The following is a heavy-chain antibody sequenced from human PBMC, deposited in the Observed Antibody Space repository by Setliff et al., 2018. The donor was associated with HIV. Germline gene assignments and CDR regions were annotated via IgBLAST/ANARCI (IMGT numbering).Heavy chain of an antibody. V-gene: IGHV4-4*09. CDR3: ARRIDNSGSLPAKNWFDT. J-gene: IGHJ5*02. D-gene: IGHD3-10*01. CDR1: GGSISSYY. CDR2: IYSSGST. Sequence: PSETLSLTCTVSGGSISSYYWSWIRQPPGKGLEWLGHIYSSGSTNYNPSLKSRVTISVDTSKNQFSLKLTSVTAADTAVYYCARRIDNSGSLPAKNWFDTWGQGRLVTVSS.